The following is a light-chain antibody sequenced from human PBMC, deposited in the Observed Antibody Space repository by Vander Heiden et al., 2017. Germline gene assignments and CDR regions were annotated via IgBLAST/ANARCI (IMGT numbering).Light chain of an antibody. CDR2: DDS. CDR3: QVWDSSSNHVV. J-gene: IGLJ2*01. CDR1: HLG. V-gene: IGLV3-21*02. Sequence: SSVLTPPPSVSVAPGPTARISFWGTHLGVLWYQQKPGQAPVLVVYDDSDRPSGIPERFSGSNSGNTATLTISRVEAGDEADDYCQVWDSSSNHVVFGGGTKLTVL.